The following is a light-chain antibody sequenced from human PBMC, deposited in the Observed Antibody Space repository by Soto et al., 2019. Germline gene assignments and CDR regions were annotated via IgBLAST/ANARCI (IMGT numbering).Light chain of an antibody. CDR2: WVT. J-gene: IGLJ3*02. CDR3: FSYAGSSTWV. CDR1: RSDIGSYNS. V-gene: IGLV2-23*02. Sequence: QSALTQPASVSGSPGQSITISCTGTRSDIGSYNSIAWYQQHPGKAPRVMIFWVTKRPSGISNRFSGSKSGFTASLTISGLQAEPEADYFCFSYAGSSTWVFGGGPKVTVL.